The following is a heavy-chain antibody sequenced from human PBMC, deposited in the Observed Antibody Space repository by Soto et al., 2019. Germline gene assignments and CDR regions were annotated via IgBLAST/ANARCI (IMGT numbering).Heavy chain of an antibody. Sequence: GESLKISCAASGFTFSSYAMSWVRQAPGKGLEWVSAISGSGGSTYYADSVKGRFTISRDNSKNTLYLQMNSLRAEDTAVYYCAKDIGRYYYGSGSYINPGGCDYWGQGTLVTVSS. D-gene: IGHD3-10*01. CDR2: ISGSGGST. CDR1: GFTFSSYA. CDR3: AKDIGRYYYGSGSYINPGGCDY. J-gene: IGHJ4*02. V-gene: IGHV3-23*01.